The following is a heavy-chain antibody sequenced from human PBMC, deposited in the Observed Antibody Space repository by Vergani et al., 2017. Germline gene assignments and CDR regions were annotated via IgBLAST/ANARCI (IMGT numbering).Heavy chain of an antibody. J-gene: IGHJ4*02. D-gene: IGHD6-13*01. CDR3: ARVGERGIAAAGTLDY. CDR1: GFTFSSYA. V-gene: IGHV3-48*04. Sequence: EVQLLESGGGLVQPGGSLRLSCAASGFTFSSYAMSWIRQAPGKRLEWVSYISGSGSTIYYADSVKGRFTISRDNAKNSLYLQMNSLRAEDTAVYYCARVGERGIAAAGTLDYWGQGTLVTVSS. CDR2: ISGSGSTI.